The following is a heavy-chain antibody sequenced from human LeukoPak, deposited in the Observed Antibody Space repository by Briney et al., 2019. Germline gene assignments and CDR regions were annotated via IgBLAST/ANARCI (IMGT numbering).Heavy chain of an antibody. CDR3: ARDREIITMIGPGAFDI. J-gene: IGHJ3*02. CDR1: GGTFSSYA. V-gene: IGHV1-69*13. D-gene: IGHD3-22*01. Sequence: ASVKVSCKASGGTFSSYAISWVRQAPGQGLEWVGGIIPIFGTANYAQKFQGRVTITADESTSTAYMELSSLRSEDTAVYYYARDREIITMIGPGAFDIWGQGTMVTVSS. CDR2: IIPIFGTA.